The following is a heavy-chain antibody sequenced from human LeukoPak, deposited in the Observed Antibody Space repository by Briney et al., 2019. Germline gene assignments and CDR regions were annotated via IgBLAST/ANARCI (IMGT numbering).Heavy chain of an antibody. Sequence: LGESLKISCKGSGSSFTSYWIGWVRQMPGKGLEWMGIIYPGDSDTRYSPSFQGQVTISVDKSISTAYLQWSSLKASDTAMYYCARQVDLVTMVRGIIRWFDPWGQGTLVTVSS. CDR2: IYPGDSDT. CDR3: ARQVDLVTMVRGIIRWFDP. J-gene: IGHJ5*02. CDR1: GSSFTSYW. V-gene: IGHV5-51*01. D-gene: IGHD3-10*01.